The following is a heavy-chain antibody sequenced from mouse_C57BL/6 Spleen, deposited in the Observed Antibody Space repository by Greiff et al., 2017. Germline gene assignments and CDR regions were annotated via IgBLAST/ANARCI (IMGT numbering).Heavy chain of an antibody. J-gene: IGHJ2*01. V-gene: IGHV5-6*02. CDR1: GFTFSSYG. Sequence: EVKLVESGGDLVKPGGSLKLSCAASGFTFSSYGMSWVRPTPDKRLEWVATISSGGSYTYYPDSVKGRFTISRDNAKHTLYLQRRRQKYEDTAMYYGASQFDDYDALYYFDDWGQGTTLTVSS. D-gene: IGHD2-4*01. CDR2: ISSGGSYT. CDR3: ASQFDDYDALYYFDD.